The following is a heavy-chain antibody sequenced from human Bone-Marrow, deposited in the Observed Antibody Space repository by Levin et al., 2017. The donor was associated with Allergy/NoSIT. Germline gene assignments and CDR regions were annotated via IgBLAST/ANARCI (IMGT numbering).Heavy chain of an antibody. V-gene: IGHV3-23*01. D-gene: IGHD6-6*01. CDR3: AKSYTSSPVEH. Sequence: PGGSLRLSCAASGFTFSSYPMAWVRQAPGKGLEWVSGISGSGGNTYYADSVKGRFTISRDNSKNTLYLQMNSLRGEDTAVYYCAKSYTSSPVEHWGQGTLVTVSS. CDR1: GFTFSSYP. CDR2: ISGSGGNT. J-gene: IGHJ1*01.